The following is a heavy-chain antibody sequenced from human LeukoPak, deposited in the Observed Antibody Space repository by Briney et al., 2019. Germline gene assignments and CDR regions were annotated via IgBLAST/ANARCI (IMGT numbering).Heavy chain of an antibody. Sequence: PSETLSLTWTVSGGSISSYYWSWIRQPPGKALEYIGYIYYSGSTNYNPSLKSRVTISIDTSKNQFSLKLRSVTAADTAMYYCARGTLRIAAALFDPWGQGTLVTVSS. D-gene: IGHD6-13*01. CDR2: IYYSGST. J-gene: IGHJ5*02. CDR1: GGSISSYY. V-gene: IGHV4-59*01. CDR3: ARGTLRIAAALFDP.